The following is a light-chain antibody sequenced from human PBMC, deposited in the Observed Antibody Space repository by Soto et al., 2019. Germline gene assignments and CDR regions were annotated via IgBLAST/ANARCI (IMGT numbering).Light chain of an antibody. Sequence: QSVLTQPRSVSGSPGQSVTISCTGTSIDVGAYNYVSWYQQHPGKAPKLMIYDVNKRPSGVPDRFSGSKSGNTASLTISGLQAEDEADYYCCSDAGIYTPFGTGTRSPS. CDR1: SIDVGAYNY. J-gene: IGLJ1*01. CDR3: CSDAGIYTP. CDR2: DVN. V-gene: IGLV2-11*01.